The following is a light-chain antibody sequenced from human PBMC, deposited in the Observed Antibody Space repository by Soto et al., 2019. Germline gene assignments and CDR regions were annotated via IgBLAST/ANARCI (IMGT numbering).Light chain of an antibody. V-gene: IGKV3-11*01. CDR3: QQRSNWRLT. CDR1: QSVSSY. Sequence: EIVLTQPPATLSLSPGGRATLSCRASQSVSSYLAWYQQKPGQAPRLLIYDASNRATGIPARFSGSGSGTDFTLTISSLEPEDFAVYYCQQRSNWRLTFGGGTKVDIK. CDR2: DAS. J-gene: IGKJ4*01.